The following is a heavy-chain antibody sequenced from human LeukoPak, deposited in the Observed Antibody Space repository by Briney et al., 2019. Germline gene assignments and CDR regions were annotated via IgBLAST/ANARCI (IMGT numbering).Heavy chain of an antibody. CDR3: ARLWTVAGTS. J-gene: IGHJ5*02. D-gene: IGHD6-19*01. CDR1: GGSISSSAYY. CDR2: IYYTGNT. V-gene: IGHV4-39*01. Sequence: SETLSLTCTVSGGSISSSAYYWGWIRQPPGKGLEWIGSIYYTGNTYYNPSLKSRVTISVDTSKNQFSLKLSSVTAADTAVYYCARLWTVAGTSWGQGTLVTVSS.